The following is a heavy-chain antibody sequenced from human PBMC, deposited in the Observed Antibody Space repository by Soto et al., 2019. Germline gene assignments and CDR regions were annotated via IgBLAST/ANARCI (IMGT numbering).Heavy chain of an antibody. CDR2: MNPNSGNT. CDR1: GYTFTSCD. D-gene: IGHD2-2*01. V-gene: IGHV1-8*01. CDR3: ARGLEDIVVVSAASRIDNWFDP. J-gene: IGHJ5*02. Sequence: ASVKVSCKASGYTFTSCDINWVRQATGQGLEWMGWMNPNSGNTGYAQKFQGRVTMTRNTSISTAYMELSSLRSEDTAVYYCARGLEDIVVVSAASRIDNWFDPWGQGTLVTVSS.